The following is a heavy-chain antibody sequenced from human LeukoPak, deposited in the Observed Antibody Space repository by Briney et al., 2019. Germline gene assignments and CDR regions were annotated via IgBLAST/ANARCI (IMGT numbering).Heavy chain of an antibody. CDR2: INPNSGGT. Sequence: GASVKVSCKASGYTFTGYYMHWVRQAPGQGLEWMGWINPNSGGTNYAQKFQGRVTMTRDTSISTAYMELSRLRSDDTAVYYCARGGDIVILPTADMDYWGQGTLVTVSS. V-gene: IGHV1-2*02. J-gene: IGHJ4*02. CDR3: ARGGDIVILPTADMDY. D-gene: IGHD2/OR15-2a*01. CDR1: GYTFTGYY.